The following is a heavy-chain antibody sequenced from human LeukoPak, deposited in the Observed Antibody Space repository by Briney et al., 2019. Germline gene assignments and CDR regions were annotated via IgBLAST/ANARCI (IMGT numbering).Heavy chain of an antibody. CDR3: ARDLTSAYWTPGGYYYYMDV. CDR1: GFNLRTYS. CDR2: ITSDSAFM. V-gene: IGHV3-48*01. D-gene: IGHD3-16*01. J-gene: IGHJ6*03. Sequence: RPGGSLRLSCAASGFNLRTYSINWVRQAPGKGLEWISYITSDSAFMYYADSVKGRFTISRDNAKNSVYLQMHSLRVEDTAVYYCARDLTSAYWTPGGYYYYMDVWGKGTTVTVSS.